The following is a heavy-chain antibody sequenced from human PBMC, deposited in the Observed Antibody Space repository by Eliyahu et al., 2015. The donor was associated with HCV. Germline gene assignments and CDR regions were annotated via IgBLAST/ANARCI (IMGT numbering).Heavy chain of an antibody. J-gene: IGHJ5*02. V-gene: IGHV3-23*01. CDR3: AQAWKSVAGWA. D-gene: IGHD6-19*01. CDR2: LSGSGNKT. CDR1: GFIFSNYA. Sequence: DVQLLESGGDLIQPGGSLRLSCXXSGFIFSNYAMSWVRQAPGKGLEWVSSLSGSGNKTFYADSVKGRFTISRDNSKNILFLQMNSLRVEDTAVYFCAQAWKSVAGWAWGQGTQVTVSS.